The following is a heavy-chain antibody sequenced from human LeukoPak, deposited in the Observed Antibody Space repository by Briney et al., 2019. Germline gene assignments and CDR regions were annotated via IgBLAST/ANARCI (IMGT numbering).Heavy chain of an antibody. Sequence: PGGSLRLSCAASGFTFSSYAMSWVRQAPGKGLEWVSAISGSGGSTYYADSVKGRFTISRDNSKNTLYLQMNSLRAEDTAVYYCAKDRRYCSSTSCYARGVTNLEDYYYYGMDVWGQGTTVTVSS. CDR2: ISGSGGST. CDR3: AKDRRYCSSTSCYARGVTNLEDYYYYGMDV. D-gene: IGHD2-2*01. J-gene: IGHJ6*02. CDR1: GFTFSSYA. V-gene: IGHV3-23*01.